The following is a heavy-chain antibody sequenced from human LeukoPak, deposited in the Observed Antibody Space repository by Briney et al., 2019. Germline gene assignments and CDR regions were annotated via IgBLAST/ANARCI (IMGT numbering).Heavy chain of an antibody. CDR3: ANGDSYGFDY. J-gene: IGHJ4*02. Sequence: PGGSLRLSCVASGFIFSNSVMHWVRQAPGKGLEWVAFIRKDGSGTYYADSVKGRFTISRDNSKNTVHLQMSSLGAEDTAVYYCANGDSYGFDYWGQGSLVTVSS. V-gene: IGHV3-30*02. CDR1: GFIFSNSV. D-gene: IGHD5-18*01. CDR2: IRKDGSGT.